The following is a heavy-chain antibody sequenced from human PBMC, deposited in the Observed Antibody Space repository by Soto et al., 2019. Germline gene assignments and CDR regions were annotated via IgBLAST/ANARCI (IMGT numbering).Heavy chain of an antibody. CDR1: GFTFSSYS. CDR3: AREGVDYLDY. J-gene: IGHJ4*02. D-gene: IGHD2-15*01. V-gene: IGHV3-48*01. Sequence: EVQLVESGGGLVQPGGSLRLSCAASGFTFSSYSMNWVRQAPGKGLEWVSYISSSSSTIYYADSVKGRFTISRDNAKNSLYLQMNSLRAEDTAVYYCAREGVDYLDYWGQGTLLTVSS. CDR2: ISSSSSTI.